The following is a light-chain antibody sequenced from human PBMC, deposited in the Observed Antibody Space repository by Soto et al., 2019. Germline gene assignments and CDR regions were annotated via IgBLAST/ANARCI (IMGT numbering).Light chain of an antibody. J-gene: IGKJ1*01. V-gene: IGKV3-15*01. CDR2: GAS. CDR1: QSVSTSN. CDR3: QQYNNWPRT. Sequence: IVLTQSPGTLSSSPGERATLSCRASQSVSTSNLAWYQQRPGQAPRLLIYGASRRATGIPARFSGSGSGTEFTLTISSLQSEDFAVYYCQQYNNWPRTFGQGTKV.